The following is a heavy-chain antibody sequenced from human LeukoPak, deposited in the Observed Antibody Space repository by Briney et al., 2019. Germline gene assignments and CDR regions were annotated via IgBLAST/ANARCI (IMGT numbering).Heavy chain of an antibody. Sequence: KPSETLPLTCTVSGGSISSYYWSWIRQPPGKGLEWIGYIYYSGSTNYNPSLKSRVTISVDTSKNQFSLKLSSVTAADTAVYYCARWGSNMAREKGDHWGQGTLVTVSS. CDR3: ARWGSNMAREKGDH. CDR2: IYYSGST. CDR1: GGSISSYY. D-gene: IGHD3-10*01. V-gene: IGHV4-59*08. J-gene: IGHJ4*02.